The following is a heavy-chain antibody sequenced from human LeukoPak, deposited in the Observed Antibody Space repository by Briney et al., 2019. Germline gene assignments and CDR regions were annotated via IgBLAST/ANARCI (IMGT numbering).Heavy chain of an antibody. Sequence: ASVKVSCKASGYTFTSYAMNWVRQAPGQGLEWMGWINTNTGNPTYAQGFTGRFVFSLDTSVSTAYLQISSLKAEDTAVYYCARDRQWLEHSALGDWGQGTLVTVSS. V-gene: IGHV7-4-1*02. CDR3: ARDRQWLEHSALGD. CDR1: GYTFTSYA. D-gene: IGHD6-19*01. CDR2: INTNTGNP. J-gene: IGHJ4*02.